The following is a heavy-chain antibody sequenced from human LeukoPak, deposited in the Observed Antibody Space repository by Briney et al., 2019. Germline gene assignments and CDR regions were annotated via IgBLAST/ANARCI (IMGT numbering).Heavy chain of an antibody. CDR1: GFTFDDYA. D-gene: IGHD3-22*01. J-gene: IGHJ4*02. Sequence: GGSLRLSCAASGFTFDDYAIHWVRQAPGKGLEWVSGISWNSGSIGYVDSVKGRFTISRDNAKNSLYLQMNSLGAEDTAVYYCARDRALYDRSGYYYTEDDYWGQGTLVTVSS. CDR2: ISWNSGSI. CDR3: ARDRALYDRSGYYYTEDDY. V-gene: IGHV3-9*01.